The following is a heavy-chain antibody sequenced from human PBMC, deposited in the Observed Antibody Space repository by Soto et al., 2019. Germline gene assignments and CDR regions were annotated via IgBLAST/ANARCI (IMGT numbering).Heavy chain of an antibody. Sequence: PGGSLRLSCAASGFTFSTYWMHWVRQAPGKGLVWVSRINTDGSVAMYVDSVKGRFTISRDNAKNSLYLQMNSLRAEDTAVYYCARDQLYYNDISGRPLNAFDVWGQGTMVTVSS. D-gene: IGHD3-22*01. CDR2: INTDGSVA. J-gene: IGHJ3*01. CDR3: ARDQLYYNDISGRPLNAFDV. CDR1: GFTFSTYW. V-gene: IGHV3-74*03.